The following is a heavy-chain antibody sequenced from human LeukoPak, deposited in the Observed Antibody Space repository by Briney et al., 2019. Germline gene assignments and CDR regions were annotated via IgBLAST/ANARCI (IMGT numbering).Heavy chain of an antibody. V-gene: IGHV1-18*01. CDR2: ISAYNGNT. J-gene: IGHJ5*02. CDR3: ARDSSGYFWFDP. Sequence: ASVKVSCKASGYTFTSYGISWVRQAPGQGLEWMGWISAYNGNTNYAQKFQGRVTMTRDTSISTAYMELSRLRSDDTAVYYCARDSSGYFWFDPWGQGTLVTVSS. D-gene: IGHD3-22*01. CDR1: GYTFTSYG.